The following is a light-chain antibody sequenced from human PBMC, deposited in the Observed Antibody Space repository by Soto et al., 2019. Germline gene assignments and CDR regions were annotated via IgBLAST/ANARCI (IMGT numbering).Light chain of an antibody. J-gene: IGKJ1*01. CDR3: QQYGTSPRT. CDR1: QSISSSY. CDR2: GAS. V-gene: IGKV3-20*01. Sequence: ERVLTQSPGTLSLSPGERATLSCRASQSISSSYLAWYQQKPGQAPRLLIYGASSRATGIPDRFSGSGSGTDFTLTIRRLEPEDFAVYYCQQYGTSPRTFGQGTKVDIK.